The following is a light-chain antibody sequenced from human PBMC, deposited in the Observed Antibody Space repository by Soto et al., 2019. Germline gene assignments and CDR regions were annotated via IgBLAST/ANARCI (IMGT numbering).Light chain of an antibody. J-gene: IGKJ1*01. Sequence: DIQMTQSPSSLSASVGNRVTITCQASQDIATYLNWYQQKPGKAPNLLIYDASNLETAVPSRFGCSGSGTHFSFTSSNLQPEEMATYYCEHYDNLPPTGTLGQGAKVDI. CDR2: DAS. CDR3: EHYDNLPPTGT. CDR1: QDIATY. V-gene: IGKV1-33*01.